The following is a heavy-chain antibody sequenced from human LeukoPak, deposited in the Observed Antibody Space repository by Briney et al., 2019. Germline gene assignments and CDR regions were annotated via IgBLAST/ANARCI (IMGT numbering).Heavy chain of an antibody. CDR2: IYYSGST. V-gene: IGHV4-59*11. CDR1: GGSISSHY. Sequence: SETLSLTCTVSGGSISSHYWSWIRQPPGKGLEWIGYIYYSGSTNYNPSLKSRVTISVDTSKNQFSLKLSSVTAADTAVYYCASSNYDSSGYRLSLDYWGQGTLVTVSS. D-gene: IGHD3-22*01. J-gene: IGHJ4*02. CDR3: ASSNYDSSGYRLSLDY.